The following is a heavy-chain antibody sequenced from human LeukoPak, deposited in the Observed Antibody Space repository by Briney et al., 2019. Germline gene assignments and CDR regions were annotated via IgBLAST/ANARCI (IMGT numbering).Heavy chain of an antibody. CDR1: GFTFSSYA. V-gene: IGHV3-23*01. CDR3: AKDRVVRGVMGRDDY. Sequence: PPGGSLRLSCAASGFTFSSYAMSWVRQAPGKGLEWVSAISGSGGSTYYADSVKGRFTISRDNSKNTLYLQMNSLRAEDTAVYYCAKDRVVRGVMGRDDYWGQGTLVTVSS. J-gene: IGHJ4*02. CDR2: ISGSGGST. D-gene: IGHD3-10*01.